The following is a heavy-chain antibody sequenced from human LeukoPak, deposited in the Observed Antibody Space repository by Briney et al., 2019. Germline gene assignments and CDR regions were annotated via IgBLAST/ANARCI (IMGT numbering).Heavy chain of an antibody. D-gene: IGHD6-6*01. Sequence: GESLKISCQTSGFTFTNYWIGWVRQMPGKGLEWMGIIYPGDSDTKYSPSFRGHVTMSADKSTSTAYLQWGSLKASDTAMYFCARGDASMATGFNYWGQGTLVTVSS. V-gene: IGHV5-51*01. CDR1: GFTFTNYW. J-gene: IGHJ4*01. CDR2: IYPGDSDT. CDR3: ARGDASMATGFNY.